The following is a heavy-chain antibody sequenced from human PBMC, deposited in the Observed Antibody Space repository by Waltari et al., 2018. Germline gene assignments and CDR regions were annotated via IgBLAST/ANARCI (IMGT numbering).Heavy chain of an antibody. CDR3: ASYDYSEFYFEY. D-gene: IGHD4-4*01. J-gene: IGHJ4*02. Sequence: QVQLQQWGAGLLRPSETLTLTCAGRGLEWIGEMNYSGSATYSPSLKSRVSMSVDTSKNQVSLRLSSVTAADTAVYYCASYDYSEFYFEYWGQGVQVTVSS. V-gene: IGHV4-34*01. CDR2: MNYSGSA.